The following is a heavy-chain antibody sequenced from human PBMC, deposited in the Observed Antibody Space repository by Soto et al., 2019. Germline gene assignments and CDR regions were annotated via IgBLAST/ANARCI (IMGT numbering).Heavy chain of an antibody. J-gene: IGHJ6*02. CDR1: GGSFSSRTYD. CDR3: ARQARGGEWLLQAPNEGMDV. D-gene: IGHD3-3*01. CDR2: THYSGGT. Sequence: QLQLQESGPGLVKPSETLSLTCTVSGGSFSSRTYDWGWLRQSPGKGLEWIGSTHYSGGTDYNPSLKSRVSISGDTSNNQFSLKLNSVTAADTAVYYCARQARGGEWLLQAPNEGMDVWGQGTTVTFSS. V-gene: IGHV4-39*01.